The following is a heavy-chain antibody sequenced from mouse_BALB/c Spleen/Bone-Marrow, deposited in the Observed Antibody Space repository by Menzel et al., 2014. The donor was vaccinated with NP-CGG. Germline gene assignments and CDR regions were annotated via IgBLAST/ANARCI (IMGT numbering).Heavy chain of an antibody. Sequence: VQLQQSGAELVKPGASVKLSCTASGFNIKDTYMHWVKQRPEQGLEWIGRIDPANGNTKYDPKFQGKATITVYTSSATAYLQLSSLTSEDTAVYYCARNYGSSLDYWGQGTTLTVSS. CDR2: IDPANGNT. J-gene: IGHJ2*01. V-gene: IGHV14-3*02. D-gene: IGHD1-1*01. CDR1: GFNIKDTY. CDR3: ARNYGSSLDY.